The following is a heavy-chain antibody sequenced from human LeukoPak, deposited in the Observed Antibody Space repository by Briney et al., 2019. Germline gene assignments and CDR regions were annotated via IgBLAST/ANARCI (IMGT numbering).Heavy chain of an antibody. Sequence: ETLSLTPTVSVGAPRRYYWSSSQEPPRTGLRWSGYIYYSVSTNYTTSPQSRVTISVDPSKHQFSLTLSSLTVSATAVYFCARGQVVGALDAFDIWGQGTMVTVSS. V-gene: IGHV4-59*01. CDR1: VGAPRRYY. J-gene: IGHJ3*02. CDR2: IYYSVST. CDR3: ARGQVVGALDAFDI. D-gene: IGHD6-6*01.